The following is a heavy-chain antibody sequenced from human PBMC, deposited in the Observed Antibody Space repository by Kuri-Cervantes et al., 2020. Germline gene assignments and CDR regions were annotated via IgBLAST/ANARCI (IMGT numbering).Heavy chain of an antibody. D-gene: IGHD3-10*01. J-gene: IGHJ6*03. CDR3: ARDYGSGSYGAHYMDV. Sequence: SETLSLTCAVSGYSISSAYYWGWIRQPPGKGLEWIGYIYYSGSTNYNPSLKSRVTISVDKSTNQFSLKLSSVTAADTAVYYCARDYGSGSYGAHYMDVWGKGTTVTVSS. CDR1: GYSISSAYY. CDR2: IYYSGST. V-gene: IGHV4-38-2*02.